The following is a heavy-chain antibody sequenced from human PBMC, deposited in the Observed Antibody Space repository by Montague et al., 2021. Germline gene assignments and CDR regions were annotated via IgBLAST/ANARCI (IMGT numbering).Heavy chain of an antibody. CDR3: VRDRPTAWFDS. Sequence: SLRLPCAASGFSFSSLWMHWVRQAPGKGLVWVSQITSDGSDTNYADSVKGRFTISRDNAKSTLYLQMNSLRDEDTAVYYCVRDRPTAWFDSWGQGTLVTVSS. J-gene: IGHJ5*01. V-gene: IGHV3-74*01. D-gene: IGHD5-18*01. CDR2: ITSDGSDT. CDR1: GFSFSSLW.